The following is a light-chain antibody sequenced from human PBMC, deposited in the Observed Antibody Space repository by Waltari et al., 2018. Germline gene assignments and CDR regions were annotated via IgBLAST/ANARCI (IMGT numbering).Light chain of an antibody. J-gene: IGKJ4*01. CDR3: QRYDLSPPP. Sequence: DIQMTQSPSSLSASVGDTVTITCRASQDITNRLAWFQQTPGKAPKSLIYAASTLQTGVPSKFSGRGAATDFTLPITTLRPEDFGTYSCQRYDLSPPPFGGGTRV. CDR2: AAS. V-gene: IGKV1-16*02. CDR1: QDITNR.